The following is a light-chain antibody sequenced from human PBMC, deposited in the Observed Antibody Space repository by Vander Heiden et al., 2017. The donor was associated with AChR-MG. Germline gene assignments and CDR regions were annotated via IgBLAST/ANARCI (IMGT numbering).Light chain of an antibody. CDR3: RQGNSLPNT. CDR2: NVS. V-gene: IGKV2-30*01. J-gene: IGKJ1*01. CDR1: QDLVNSAGNTY. Sequence: DVVLAPSPLSLPVTIGKPASFSGRSSQDLVNSAGNTYLNWFQQRPGQSPRLLIYNVSSRDSGVPYRFSGSGSGTDFTLKISKVQAEDFGVYYCRQGNSLPNTFGQGTKVDIK.